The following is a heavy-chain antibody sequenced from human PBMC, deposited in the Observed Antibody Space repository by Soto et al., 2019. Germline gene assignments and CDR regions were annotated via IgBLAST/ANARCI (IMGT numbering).Heavy chain of an antibody. V-gene: IGHV3-30-3*01. J-gene: IGHJ6*02. D-gene: IGHD2-21*02. CDR1: GFTFSSYA. Sequence: GGSLRLSCAASGFTFSSYAMHWVRQAPGKGLEWVVVISYDGSNKYYADSVKGRFTISRDNSKNTLYLQMNSLRAEDTAVYYCARDPRVVVTGYGMDVWGQGTTVTVSS. CDR2: ISYDGSNK. CDR3: ARDPRVVVTGYGMDV.